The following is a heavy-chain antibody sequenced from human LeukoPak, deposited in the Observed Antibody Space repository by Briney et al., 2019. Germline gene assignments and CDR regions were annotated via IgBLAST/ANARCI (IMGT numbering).Heavy chain of an antibody. CDR2: ISSSSSYI. CDR1: GFTFSSYS. V-gene: IGHV3-21*01. J-gene: IGHJ3*02. Sequence: GGSLRLSCAASGFTFSSYSMNWVRQAPGKGLEWVSSISSSSSYIYYADSVKGRFTISRDNAKNSLYLQMNSLRAEDTAMYYCATEKEDAFDIWGQGTMVTVSS. CDR3: ATEKEDAFDI.